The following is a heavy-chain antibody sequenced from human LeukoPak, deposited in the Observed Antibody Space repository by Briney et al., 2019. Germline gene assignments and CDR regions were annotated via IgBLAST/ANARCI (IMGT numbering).Heavy chain of an antibody. J-gene: IGHJ4*02. D-gene: IGHD2-21*02. CDR1: GYTFTGYY. V-gene: IGHV1-2*02. CDR3: ARDGGAYCGGDCYFADDY. CDR2: INPNSGGT. Sequence: ASVKVSCKASGYTFTGYYMHWVRQAPGQGLEWMGWINPNSGGTDYAQKFPGRVTMTRDTSISTAYMELSRLRSDDTAVYYCARDGGAYCGGDCYFADDYWGQGTLVTVSS.